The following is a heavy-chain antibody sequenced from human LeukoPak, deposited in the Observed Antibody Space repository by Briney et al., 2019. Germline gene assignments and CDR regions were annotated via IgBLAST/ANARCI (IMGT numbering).Heavy chain of an antibody. CDR2: ISGSGGST. CDR1: GFTFSSYA. CDR3: ARVTGYPYYFDY. Sequence: TGGSLRLSCAASGFTFSSYAMSWVRQAPGKGLEWVSAISGSGGSTYYADSVKGRFTISRDNSKNTLYLQMNSLRAEDTAVYYCARVTGYPYYFDYWGQGTLVTVSS. J-gene: IGHJ4*02. V-gene: IGHV3-23*01. D-gene: IGHD3-9*01.